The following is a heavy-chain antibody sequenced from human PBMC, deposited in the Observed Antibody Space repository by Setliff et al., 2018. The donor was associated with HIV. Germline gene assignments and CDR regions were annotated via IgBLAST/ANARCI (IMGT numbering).Heavy chain of an antibody. CDR3: ARATYYGSGTPGNWFDP. J-gene: IGHJ5*02. CDR2: ISYDGSKK. Sequence: GGSLRLSCAASGFTFSRYGMHWVRQAPGKGLEWVAFISYDGSKKYDADFVKGRFTISRDNSKNTLYLQMNSLRAEDTAVYYCARATYYGSGTPGNWFDPWGQGTLVTVSS. CDR1: GFTFSRYG. D-gene: IGHD3-10*01. V-gene: IGHV3-30*04.